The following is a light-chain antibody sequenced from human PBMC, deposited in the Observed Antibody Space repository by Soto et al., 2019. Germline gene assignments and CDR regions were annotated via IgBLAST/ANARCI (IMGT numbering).Light chain of an antibody. CDR2: DAS. J-gene: IGKJ4*01. CDR3: QQRSNWPPLT. CDR1: QSVSSY. Sequence: EIVLTQSPATLSLSPGERATLSCRARQSVSSYLAWYQQKPGQAPRLLIYDASNRATGIPARFSGSGSGTDFTLTISSLEPEDFAVYYCQQRSNWPPLTFGGGTKVEIE. V-gene: IGKV3-11*01.